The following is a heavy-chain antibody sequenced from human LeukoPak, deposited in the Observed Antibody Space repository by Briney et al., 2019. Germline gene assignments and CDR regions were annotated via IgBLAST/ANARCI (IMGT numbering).Heavy chain of an antibody. CDR1: GYSFTSYW. Sequence: GESLKISCKGSGYSFTSYWIGWVRQMPEKGLEWMGIIYPGDSDTRYSPSFQGQVTISVDKSISTAYLQWTSLKASDTAMYYCALRDITVAGTRGYFDYWGQGTLVTVSS. V-gene: IGHV5-51*01. CDR3: ALRDITVAGTRGYFDY. J-gene: IGHJ4*02. D-gene: IGHD6-19*01. CDR2: IYPGDSDT.